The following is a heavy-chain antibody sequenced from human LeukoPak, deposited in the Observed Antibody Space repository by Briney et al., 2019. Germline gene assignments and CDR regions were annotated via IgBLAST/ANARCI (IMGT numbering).Heavy chain of an antibody. CDR1: GFTFSNAW. Sequence: PGGSLRLSCVASGFTFSNAWMSWVRQAPGKGLEWVGRIKSKTDGGTTDYAAPVKGRFTISRDDSKNTLYLQMNSLKTEDTAVYYCTTEVIVLRFLEWSSSWGQGTLVTVSS. CDR3: TTEVIVLRFLEWSSS. J-gene: IGHJ4*02. V-gene: IGHV3-15*01. CDR2: IKSKTDGGTT. D-gene: IGHD3-3*01.